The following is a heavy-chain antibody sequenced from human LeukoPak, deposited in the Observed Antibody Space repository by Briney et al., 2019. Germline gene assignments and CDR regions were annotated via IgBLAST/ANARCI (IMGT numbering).Heavy chain of an antibody. J-gene: IGHJ4*02. CDR1: GFNFGGYY. D-gene: IGHD4-17*01. CDR3: ARARGLGIGAHFDY. CDR2: ISDDSYRT. V-gene: IGHV3-11*01. Sequence: PGGSLRLSCIASGFNFGGYYMGWLRQAPGKGLELVSYISDDSYRTPYGDSVKGRFTISTDNAKNSLYLQMDNLRVEDTAVYYCARARGLGIGAHFDYWGQGTLVTVSS.